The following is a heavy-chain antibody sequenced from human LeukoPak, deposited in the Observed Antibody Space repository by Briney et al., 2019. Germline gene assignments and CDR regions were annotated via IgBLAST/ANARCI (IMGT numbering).Heavy chain of an antibody. CDR2: ISYDGSNK. J-gene: IGHJ4*02. CDR3: ARDGSNGWHHDY. V-gene: IGHV3-30*03. Sequence: GGSLRLSCAASGFTFSSYGMHWVRQAPGKGLEWVAVISYDGSNKYYADSVKGRFTISRDNSKSTLYLQMNSLRVEDTAVYYCARDGSNGWHHDYWGQGTLVTVSS. CDR1: GFTFSSYG. D-gene: IGHD2-8*01.